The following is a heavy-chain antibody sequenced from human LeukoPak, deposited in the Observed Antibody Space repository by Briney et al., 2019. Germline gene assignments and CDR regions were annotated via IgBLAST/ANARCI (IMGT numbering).Heavy chain of an antibody. V-gene: IGHV3-21*01. CDR1: GFTFSSYS. Sequence: PGGSLRLPCAASGFTFSSYSMNWVRQAPGKGLEWVSSISDSSSYKYYADSMKGRFTISRDNAKSSLYLQMNSLRAEDTAVYYCTRDGSVADPDYWGQGTLVTVSS. CDR2: ISDSSSYK. D-gene: IGHD6-19*01. J-gene: IGHJ4*02. CDR3: TRDGSVADPDY.